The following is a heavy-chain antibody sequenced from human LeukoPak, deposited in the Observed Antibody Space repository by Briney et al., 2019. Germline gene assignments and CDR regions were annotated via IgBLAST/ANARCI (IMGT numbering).Heavy chain of an antibody. Sequence: SETLSLTCAVYGGSFRGDYWSWIRQPPGKGLEWIGEINHSGSTNYNPSLKSRVTISVDTSKNQFSLKLSSVTAADTAVYYCASVIAARRYYYYMDVWGKGTTVTVSS. CDR2: INHSGST. D-gene: IGHD6-6*01. J-gene: IGHJ6*03. CDR1: GGSFRGDY. V-gene: IGHV4-34*01. CDR3: ASVIAARRYYYYMDV.